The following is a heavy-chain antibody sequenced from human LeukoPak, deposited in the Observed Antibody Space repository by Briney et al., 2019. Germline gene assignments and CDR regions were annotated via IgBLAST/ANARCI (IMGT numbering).Heavy chain of an antibody. CDR1: GYTFTSYG. D-gene: IGHD3-16*01. Sequence: GASVKVSCKASGYTFTSYGISWVRQAPGQGLEWMGWISAYNDNINYAQNLQGRAIMTTDTFTSTAYMELRSLRSDDTAVYYCARDGGYFDNWGQGTLVTVSS. V-gene: IGHV1-18*04. J-gene: IGHJ4*02. CDR2: ISAYNDNI. CDR3: ARDGGYFDN.